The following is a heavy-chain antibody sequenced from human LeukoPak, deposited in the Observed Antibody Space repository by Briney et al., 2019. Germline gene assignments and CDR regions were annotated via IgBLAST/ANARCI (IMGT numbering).Heavy chain of an antibody. CDR2: INHSGST. CDR1: GGSFSGYY. CDR3: ARGRGSYRPIPYYSDY. Sequence: SETLSLTCAVYGGSFSGYYWSWIRQPPGKGLEWIGEINHSGSTNYNPSLKSQVTISVDTSKNQFSLKLSSVTAADTAVYYCARGRGSYRPIPYYSDYWGQGTLVTVSS. J-gene: IGHJ4*02. D-gene: IGHD1-26*01. V-gene: IGHV4-34*01.